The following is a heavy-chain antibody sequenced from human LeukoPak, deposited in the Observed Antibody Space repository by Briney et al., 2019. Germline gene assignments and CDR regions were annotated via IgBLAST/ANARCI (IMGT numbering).Heavy chain of an antibody. V-gene: IGHV1-18*01. J-gene: IGHJ6*02. CDR2: INAYNGNT. D-gene: IGHD4-17*01. CDR3: ARDGATVTTLYGMDV. Sequence: ASVKVSCKASGYTFTSYGISWVRQAPGQGREWMGWINAYNGNTNYAQTLQRRVTMTTDTSTSTTYMELRSLRSDDTAVYYCARDGATVTTLYGMDVWGQGTTVTVSS. CDR1: GYTFTSYG.